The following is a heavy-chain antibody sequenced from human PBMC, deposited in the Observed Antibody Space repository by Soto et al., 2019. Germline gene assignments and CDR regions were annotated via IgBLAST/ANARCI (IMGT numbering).Heavy chain of an antibody. CDR2: IYYSGST. CDR3: ARRSEYCSSTSRYSFDY. V-gene: IGHV4-31*02. CDR1: VGSISIGAYY. J-gene: IGHJ4*02. D-gene: IGHD2-2*01. Sequence: SETLCVAWTVSVGSISIGAYYWSWIRQHRGKGLEWIGYIYYSGSTYYNPSLKSRVTISVDTSKNQFSLKLSSVTAADTAVYYCARRSEYCSSTSRYSFDYWGQGTLVTVSS.